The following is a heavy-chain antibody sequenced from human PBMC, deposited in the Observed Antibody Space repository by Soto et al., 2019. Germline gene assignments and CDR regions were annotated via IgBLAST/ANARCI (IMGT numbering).Heavy chain of an antibody. CDR1: GGAISSSKW. V-gene: IGHV4-4*02. D-gene: IGHD3-22*01. J-gene: IGHJ3*02. Sequence: SETLSLTCAVSGGAISSSKWWSWVRQPPGKGLEWIGEIYHSGSTNYNPSLKSRVTISVDKSKNQFSLKVRSVTAADTALYYCARVSGNDAFDIWGQGTMVTV. CDR3: ARVSGNDAFDI. CDR2: IYHSGST.